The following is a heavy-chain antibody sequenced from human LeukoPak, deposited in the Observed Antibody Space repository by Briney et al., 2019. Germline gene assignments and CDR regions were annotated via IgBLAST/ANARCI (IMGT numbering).Heavy chain of an antibody. CDR1: GFTFSSYS. V-gene: IGHV3-48*01. CDR2: ISSSSSTI. J-gene: IGHJ4*02. D-gene: IGHD3-10*01. Sequence: PGGSLRLSCAASGFTFSSYSMNWVRQAPGKGLEWVSYISSSSSTIYYADSVKGRFTISRDNAKNSLYLQMNSLRAEDTAVYYCAREGRWFESDYWGQGTLVTVSS. CDR3: AREGRWFESDY.